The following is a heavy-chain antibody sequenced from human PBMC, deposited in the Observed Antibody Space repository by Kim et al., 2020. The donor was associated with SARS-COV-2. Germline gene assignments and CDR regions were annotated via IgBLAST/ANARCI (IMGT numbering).Heavy chain of an antibody. J-gene: IGHJ4*02. V-gene: IGHV3-43*01. CDR3: ARGLGTLDH. CDR2: FSWDGVST. D-gene: IGHD1-1*01. Sequence: GGSLRLSCAASGFTFPHYTMHWVRQPPGKGLEWVSLFSWDGVSTSYADSVKGRFTISRDNSKNSLYLQMNSLRTEDTALYYCARGLGTLDHWGKGTLVTV. CDR1: GFTFPHYT.